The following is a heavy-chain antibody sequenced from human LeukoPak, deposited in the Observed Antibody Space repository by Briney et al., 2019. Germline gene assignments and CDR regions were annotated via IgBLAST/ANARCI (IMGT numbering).Heavy chain of an antibody. D-gene: IGHD2-15*01. V-gene: IGHV1-2*02. CDR2: INPNSGGT. J-gene: IGHJ6*02. CDR3: ARGRAAKRLYYYYGMDV. Sequence: APVKVSCKASGYTFTGYYMHWVRQAPGQGLEWMGWINPNSGGTNYAQKFQGRVTMTRDTSISTAYMELSRLRSDDTAVYYCARGRAAKRLYYYYGMDVWGQGTTVTVSS. CDR1: GYTFTGYY.